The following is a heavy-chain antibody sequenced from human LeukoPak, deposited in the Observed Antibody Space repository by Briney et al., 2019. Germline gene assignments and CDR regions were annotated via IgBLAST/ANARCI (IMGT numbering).Heavy chain of an antibody. CDR2: ISGSGGST. J-gene: IGHJ6*03. V-gene: IGHV3-23*01. D-gene: IGHD2-2*01. CDR1: GFTFSSYG. Sequence: PGGSLRLSCAASGFTFSSYGMSWVRQAPGKGLEWVSAISGSGGSTYYADSVKGRFTISRDNSKNTLYLQMNSLRAKDTAVYYCAKVGQLPYYYYYYYMDVWGKGTTVTISS. CDR3: AKVGQLPYYYYYYYMDV.